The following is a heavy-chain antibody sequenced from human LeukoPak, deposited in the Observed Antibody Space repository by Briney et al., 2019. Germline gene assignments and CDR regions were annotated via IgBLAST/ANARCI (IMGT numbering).Heavy chain of an antibody. Sequence: PSETLSLTCTVSGGSISSYHWIWIRQPPGKGLEWIGYIHYSGSTNYNPSLKSRVTTSVDTSKRQFSLKLRSVTAADTAVYYCARSVSWGLLVRDDAFDIWGQGTMVTVSS. D-gene: IGHD2-21*01. CDR2: IHYSGST. V-gene: IGHV4-59*08. CDR1: GGSISSYH. J-gene: IGHJ3*02. CDR3: ARSVSWGLLVRDDAFDI.